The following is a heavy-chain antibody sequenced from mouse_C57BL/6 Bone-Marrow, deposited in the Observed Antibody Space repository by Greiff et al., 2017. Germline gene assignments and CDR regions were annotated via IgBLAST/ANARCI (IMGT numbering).Heavy chain of an antibody. Sequence: VQLQQSGAELVMPGASVKLSCKASGYTFTSYWMHWVKQRPGQGLVWIGEIDPSDSYTNYNQKFKGKSTLTVDKSSSTAYMQLSSLTSEDSAVYYCARGDRYFDVWGTGTTVTVSS. J-gene: IGHJ1*03. V-gene: IGHV1-69*01. CDR3: ARGDRYFDV. CDR2: IDPSDSYT. CDR1: GYTFTSYW.